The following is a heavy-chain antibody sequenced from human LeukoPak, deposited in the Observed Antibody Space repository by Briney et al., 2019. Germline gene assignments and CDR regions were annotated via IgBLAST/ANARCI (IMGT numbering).Heavy chain of an antibody. Sequence: PGGSLRLSCAASGFTFSGFGMHWVRQAPGKGLEWVAFIQYNGNNKYYANSVKGRFTLSRDNSENTLYLQMNSLRAEDTAIYYCAKRDSAGSGTGKYHFDYWGQGTLVTVSS. CDR2: IQYNGNNK. CDR1: GFTFSGFG. D-gene: IGHD6-13*01. J-gene: IGHJ4*02. V-gene: IGHV3-30*02. CDR3: AKRDSAGSGTGKYHFDY.